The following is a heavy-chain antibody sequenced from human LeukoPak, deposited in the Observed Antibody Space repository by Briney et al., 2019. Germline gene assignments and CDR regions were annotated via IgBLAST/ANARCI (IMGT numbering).Heavy chain of an antibody. CDR2: INPQSGDT. J-gene: IGHJ6*03. Sequence: RASVKVSCKASGYTFTAYYMHWVRQAPGQGLDWMGWINPQSGDTEFAQKFQGRVTMTRDTSISTAYMELTSLRSDDTAVYYCARDGDYLLLSARYYMDVWGKGTTLTISS. CDR3: ARDGDYLLLSARYYMDV. V-gene: IGHV1-2*02. CDR1: GYTFTAYY. D-gene: IGHD2-2*01.